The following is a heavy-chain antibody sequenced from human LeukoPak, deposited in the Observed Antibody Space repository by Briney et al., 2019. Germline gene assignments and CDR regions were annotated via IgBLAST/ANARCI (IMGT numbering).Heavy chain of an antibody. J-gene: IGHJ4*02. D-gene: IGHD2-2*01. CDR1: GLTVSSNS. CDR2: IYSGGST. CDR3: AGGRTDIVVVPATLRNYYFDY. V-gene: IGHV3-53*01. Sequence: GGSLRLSCAASGLTVSSNSMSWVRQAPGKGLEWVSFIYSGGSTYYADSVKGRFTISRDNSKNTLYLQMNSLRADDTAVYYCAGGRTDIVVVPATLRNYYFDYWGQGTLVTVSS.